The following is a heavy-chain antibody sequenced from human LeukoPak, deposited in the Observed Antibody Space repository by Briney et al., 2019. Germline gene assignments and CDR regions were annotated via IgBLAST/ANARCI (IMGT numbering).Heavy chain of an antibody. CDR2: ISAYNGNT. D-gene: IGHD3-10*01. CDR1: GYTYTSYG. Sequence: AASVKVSCKASGYTYTSYGVSWVRQAPGQGLKWMGWISAYNGNTNYAQKLQGRVTMTTDTSTSTAYMELRSLRSDDTAVYYCARGDYGSGSYWYFDYWGQGTLVTVSS. CDR3: ARGDYGSGSYWYFDY. J-gene: IGHJ4*02. V-gene: IGHV1-18*01.